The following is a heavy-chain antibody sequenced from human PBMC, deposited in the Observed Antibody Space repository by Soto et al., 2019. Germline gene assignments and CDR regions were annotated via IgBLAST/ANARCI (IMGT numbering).Heavy chain of an antibody. CDR1: GNTFSGSA. CDR3: AVGLKPGTTIEGFDY. V-gene: IGHV1-69*13. CDR2: IIPTLGTI. J-gene: IGHJ4*02. Sequence: SVKVSCKASGNTFSGSAFSWVRQAPGQGLEWMGGIIPTLGTIDYAQKFQGRVTITADESTATSYMELNSLKSEDTAVYYCAVGLKPGTTIEGFDYWGQGTLVTVSS. D-gene: IGHD1-1*01.